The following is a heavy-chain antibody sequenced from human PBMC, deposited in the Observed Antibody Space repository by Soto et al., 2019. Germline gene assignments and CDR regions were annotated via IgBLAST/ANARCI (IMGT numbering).Heavy chain of an antibody. CDR3: ARERVAYCISTSCYYYYGMDV. CDR2: IYYSGST. CDR1: GGSISSGDYY. V-gene: IGHV4-30-4*01. Sequence: PSETLSLTCTVSGGSISSGDYYWSWIRQPPGKGLEWIGYIYYSGSTYYNPSLKGRVTISVDTSKNQFSLKLSSVTAADTAVYYCARERVAYCISTSCYYYYGMDVWGQGTTVTVSS. J-gene: IGHJ6*02. D-gene: IGHD2-2*01.